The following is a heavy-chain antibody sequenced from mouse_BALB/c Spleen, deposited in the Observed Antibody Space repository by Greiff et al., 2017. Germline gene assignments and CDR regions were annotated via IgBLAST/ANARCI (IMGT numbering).Heavy chain of an antibody. Sequence: EVKLQESGPELVKPGASVKISCKASGYSFTGYFMNWVMQSHGKSLEWIGRINPYNGVTFYNQKFKGKATLTVDKSSSTAHMELRSLASEDSAVYYCARGDYWGQGTTLTVSS. CDR3: ARGDY. V-gene: IGHV1-20*02. CDR2: INPYNGVT. J-gene: IGHJ2*01. CDR1: GYSFTGYF.